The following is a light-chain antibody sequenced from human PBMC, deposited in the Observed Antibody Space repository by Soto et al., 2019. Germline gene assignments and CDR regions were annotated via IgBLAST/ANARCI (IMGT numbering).Light chain of an antibody. J-gene: IGLJ2*01. Sequence: QSVLTQPASVSGSPGQSIAISCTGTSSDVGSYNSVSWYQQFPGKAPKLILYAVTNRPLGVSNRFSGSKSGNTASLTISGLQAEDEADYFCSSYTTSATLVFGVGTQLTVL. CDR1: SSDVGSYNS. CDR3: SSYTTSATLV. V-gene: IGLV2-14*01. CDR2: AVT.